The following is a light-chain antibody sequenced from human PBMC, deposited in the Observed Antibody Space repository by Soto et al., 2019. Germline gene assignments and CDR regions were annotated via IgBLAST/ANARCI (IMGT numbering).Light chain of an antibody. CDR1: QSVSSN. CDR3: QQYNNWPPWT. Sequence: EIVMTQSPATLSVSPGERATLSCRASQSVSSNLAWYQQKPGQAPRLLIYGASTRATGIPARFSGSRSGTGFTLTISSLQSEDFAVYYCQQYNNWPPWTFGPGTKVDIK. V-gene: IGKV3-15*01. CDR2: GAS. J-gene: IGKJ3*01.